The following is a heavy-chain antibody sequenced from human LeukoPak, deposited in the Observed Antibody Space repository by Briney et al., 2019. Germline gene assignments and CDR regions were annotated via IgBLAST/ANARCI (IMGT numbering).Heavy chain of an antibody. Sequence: PSETLSLTCAVSGGSISSGVNSWTWIRQPPGRGLEWIGYIYYSGSAYYNPSLKNRFTISVDTSKNQFSLKLNSVTAADTAVYYCARERRRSSYTVAFDIWGQGTMVTVSS. J-gene: IGHJ3*02. D-gene: IGHD3-16*02. CDR2: IYYSGSA. CDR1: GGSISSGVNS. V-gene: IGHV4-30-4*07. CDR3: ARERRRSSYTVAFDI.